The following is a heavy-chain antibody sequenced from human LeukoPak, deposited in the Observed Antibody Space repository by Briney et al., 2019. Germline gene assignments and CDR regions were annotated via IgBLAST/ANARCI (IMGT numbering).Heavy chain of an antibody. CDR3: ASGTYKHYYFDY. Sequence: GGSLRLSCAASGFTFSTSTVNWVRQAPGKGLEWVSSISSSSSTIYYADSAKGRFTISRDNAKNSLYLQMNSLRDEDTAVYYCASGTYKHYYFDYWGQGALVTVSS. J-gene: IGHJ4*02. CDR1: GFTFSTST. CDR2: ISSSSSTI. V-gene: IGHV3-48*02. D-gene: IGHD1-14*01.